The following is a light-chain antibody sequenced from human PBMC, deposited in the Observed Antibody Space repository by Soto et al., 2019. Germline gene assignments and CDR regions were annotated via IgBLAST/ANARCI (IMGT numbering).Light chain of an antibody. CDR1: QSVSSY. J-gene: IGKJ5*01. CDR2: DAS. CDR3: QQRSNWPGIT. V-gene: IGKV3-11*01. Sequence: EIVLTQSPATLSLSPGERATLSCRASQSVSSYLAWYQQKPGQAPRLLIYDASNRATGIPARFSGSGSGTDFTLTISSLEPEDFAVYYCQQRSNWPGITFGQGTRRRL.